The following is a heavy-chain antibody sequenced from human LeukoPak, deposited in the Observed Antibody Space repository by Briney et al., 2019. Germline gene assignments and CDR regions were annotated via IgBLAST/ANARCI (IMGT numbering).Heavy chain of an antibody. D-gene: IGHD4-23*01. V-gene: IGHV3-33*06. Sequence: PGGSLRLSCAASGFTFSSYGMHWVRQAPGKGLEWVAVIWYDGSNKYYAGSVKGRFTISRDNSKNTLYLQMNSLRAEDTAVYYCAKDAQIYGGNDAFDIWGQGTMVTVSS. CDR1: GFTFSSYG. J-gene: IGHJ3*02. CDR2: IWYDGSNK. CDR3: AKDAQIYGGNDAFDI.